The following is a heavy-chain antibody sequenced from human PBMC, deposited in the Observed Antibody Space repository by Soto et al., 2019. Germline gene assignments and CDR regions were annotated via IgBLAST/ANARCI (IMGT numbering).Heavy chain of an antibody. CDR2: ISAYNGNT. J-gene: IGHJ5*02. Sequence: ASVKVSCKASGGTFSSYAISWVRQAPGQGLEWMGWISAYNGNTNYAQKLQGRVTMTTDTSTSTAYMELRSLRSDDTAVYYCARSQRITIFGVVVGNWFDPWGQGTLVTVSS. CDR3: ARSQRITIFGVVVGNWFDP. CDR1: GGTFSSYA. V-gene: IGHV1-18*01. D-gene: IGHD3-3*01.